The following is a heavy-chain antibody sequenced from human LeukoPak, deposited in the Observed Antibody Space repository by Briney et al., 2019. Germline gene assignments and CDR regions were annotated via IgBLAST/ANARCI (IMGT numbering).Heavy chain of an antibody. J-gene: IGHJ4*02. CDR3: ARGSIAAAAFKYYFDY. CDR2: IRYDGSNK. CDR1: GFTFSSYG. Sequence: GGSLRLSCAASGFTFSSYGMPWVRQAPGKGLEWVAFIRYDGSNKYYADSVKGRFTISRDNSKNTLYLQMNSLRAEDTAVYYCARGSIAAAAFKYYFDYWGQGTLVTVSS. V-gene: IGHV3-30*02. D-gene: IGHD6-13*01.